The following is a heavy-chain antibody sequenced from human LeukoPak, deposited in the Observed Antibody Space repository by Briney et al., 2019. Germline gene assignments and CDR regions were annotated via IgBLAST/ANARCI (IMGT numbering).Heavy chain of an antibody. CDR3: ARGTTYCSSTSCHYYYYGMDV. CDR2: MNPNSGNT. J-gene: IGHJ6*02. V-gene: IGHV1-8*01. D-gene: IGHD2-2*01. CDR1: GYTFTSYD. Sequence: ASVKVSCKASGYTFTSYDINWVRQATGQGLEWMGRMNPNSGNTGYAQKFQGRVTMTRNTSISTAYMELSSLRSEDTAVYYCARGTTYCSSTSCHYYYYGMDVWGQGTTVTVSS.